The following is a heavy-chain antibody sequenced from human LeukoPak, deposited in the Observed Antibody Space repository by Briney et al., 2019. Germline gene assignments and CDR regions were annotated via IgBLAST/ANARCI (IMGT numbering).Heavy chain of an antibody. V-gene: IGHV3-23*01. Sequence: GRSLRLSCAASGFTFSSYAMHWVRQAPGKGLEWVSAISGSGGSTYYADSVKGRFTISRDNSKNTLYLQMNSLRAEDTAVYYCAKAGAVVVVAAKFFDYWGQGTLVTVSS. CDR1: GFTFSSYA. CDR2: ISGSGGST. D-gene: IGHD2-15*01. CDR3: AKAGAVVVVAAKFFDY. J-gene: IGHJ4*02.